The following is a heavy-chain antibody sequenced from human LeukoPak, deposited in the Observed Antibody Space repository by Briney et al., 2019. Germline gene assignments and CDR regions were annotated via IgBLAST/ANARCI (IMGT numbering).Heavy chain of an antibody. CDR1: GYTFTGYY. Sequence: ASVKVSCKASGYTFTGYYTHWVRQAPGQGLEWMGWINPNSGGTNYAQKFQGRVTMTRDTSISTAYMELSRLRSDDTAVYYCARDLGIAAAGISLPDYWGQGTLVTVSS. CDR2: INPNSGGT. CDR3: ARDLGIAAAGISLPDY. D-gene: IGHD6-13*01. J-gene: IGHJ4*02. V-gene: IGHV1-2*02.